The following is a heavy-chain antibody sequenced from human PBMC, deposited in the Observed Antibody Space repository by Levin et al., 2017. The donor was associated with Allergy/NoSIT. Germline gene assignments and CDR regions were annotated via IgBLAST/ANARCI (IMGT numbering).Heavy chain of an antibody. V-gene: IGHV3-30*03. CDR2: VSYDGSSK. Sequence: GESLKISCAASGFTFSSYGMHWVRQAPGKGLEWVGIVSYDGSSKYYEDSVKGRFMISRDNSKNTLFLQMNSLRNEDTGIYYCARPETAMIGAFDYWGQGILVTVAS. D-gene: IGHD5-18*01. J-gene: IGHJ4*02. CDR3: ARPETAMIGAFDY. CDR1: GFTFSSYG.